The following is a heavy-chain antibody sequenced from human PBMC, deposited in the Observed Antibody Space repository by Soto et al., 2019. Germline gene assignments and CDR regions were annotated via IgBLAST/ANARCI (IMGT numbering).Heavy chain of an antibody. CDR2: ISGCNGNT. Sequence: ASVKVSCKASGYTFNFYGITWVRQAPGQGLEWMGWISGCNGNTNYAADLQGRVTMTTDTSTSTAYMELRGLRSDDTAVYYCARIGVSSGHESPDFDSWGQGTLVTVSS. CDR1: GYTFNFYG. J-gene: IGHJ4*02. CDR3: ARIGVSSGHESPDFDS. V-gene: IGHV1-18*01. D-gene: IGHD3-16*01.